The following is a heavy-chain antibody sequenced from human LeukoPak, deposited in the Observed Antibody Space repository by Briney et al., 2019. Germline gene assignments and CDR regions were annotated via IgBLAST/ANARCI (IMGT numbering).Heavy chain of an antibody. Sequence: GGSLRLSCAASGFTVSSNYMSWVRQAPGKGLEWVSIIYSDGNTYYADSVKGRFTVSRDNSKNTLYLQMKSLRAEDTAVYYCVXXXXXXXSXXDYXGQGTLVTV. CDR1: GFTVSSNY. J-gene: IGHJ4*02. CDR2: IYSDGNT. CDR3: VXXXXXXXSXXDY. V-gene: IGHV3-53*01.